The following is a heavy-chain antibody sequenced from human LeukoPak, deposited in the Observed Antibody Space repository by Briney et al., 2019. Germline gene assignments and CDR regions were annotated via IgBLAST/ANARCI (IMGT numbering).Heavy chain of an antibody. Sequence: PGGSLRLSCAASGFTFSSYAMSWVRQAPGKGLEWVSVISGSGSSTYYADSVKGRFTISRDNSKNTLYLQMNSLRAEDTAVYYCAKDRAITIFGVVSHGDYWGQGTLVTVSS. J-gene: IGHJ4*02. CDR1: GFTFSSYA. CDR2: ISGSGSST. CDR3: AKDRAITIFGVVSHGDY. V-gene: IGHV3-23*01. D-gene: IGHD3-3*01.